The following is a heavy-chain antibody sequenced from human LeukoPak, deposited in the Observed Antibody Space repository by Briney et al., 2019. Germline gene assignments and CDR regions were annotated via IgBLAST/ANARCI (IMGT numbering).Heavy chain of an antibody. V-gene: IGHV4-4*07. Sequence: SETLSLTCTVSGDSISSYYWSWIRQPAGKGLKWIGRIYTSGSTNYNPSLKSRVTMSVDTSKNQFSLKLSSVTAADTAVYYCAKDPDDNWNWGYYYYYYYMDVWGKGTTVTVSS. D-gene: IGHD1-20*01. CDR3: AKDPDDNWNWGYYYYYYYMDV. CDR2: IYTSGST. J-gene: IGHJ6*03. CDR1: GDSISSYY.